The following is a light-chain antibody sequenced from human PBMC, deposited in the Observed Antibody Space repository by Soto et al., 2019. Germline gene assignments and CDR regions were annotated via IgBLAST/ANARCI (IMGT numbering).Light chain of an antibody. J-gene: IGLJ1*01. Sequence: QSALTQPASVSGSPGQSITISCAGTSSDIGGSNYVSWYQQHPGKAPKLMIYGVSNRPSGVSNRFSGSKSGNTGSLTISGLQAEDEADYFCYSSRSSSSTFYVFGTGTKLTVL. CDR3: YSSRSSSSTFYV. CDR2: GVS. CDR1: SSDIGGSNY. V-gene: IGLV2-14*03.